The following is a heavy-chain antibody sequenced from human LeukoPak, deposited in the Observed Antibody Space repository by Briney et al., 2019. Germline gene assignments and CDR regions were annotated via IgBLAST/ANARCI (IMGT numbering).Heavy chain of an antibody. D-gene: IGHD3-3*01. Sequence: GGSLRLSRAASGFTFSSYWMSWVRQAPGKGLEWVANIKQDGSEKYYVDSVKGRFTISRDNAKNSLYLQMNSLRAEDTAVYYCARAKRFLEWLYFDYWGQGTLVTVSS. CDR2: IKQDGSEK. CDR1: GFTFSSYW. J-gene: IGHJ4*02. V-gene: IGHV3-7*03. CDR3: ARAKRFLEWLYFDY.